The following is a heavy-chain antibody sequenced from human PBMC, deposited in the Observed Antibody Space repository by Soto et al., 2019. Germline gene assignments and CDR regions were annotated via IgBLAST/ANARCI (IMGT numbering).Heavy chain of an antibody. CDR3: AKDRILYSAANWFDP. J-gene: IGHJ5*02. CDR1: GFRFRDYW. CDR2: ISGSGGST. Sequence: GGSLRLSCAVSGFRFRDYWMSWVRQAPGKGLEWVSAISGSGGSTYYADSVKGRFTISRDNSKNTLYLQMNSLRAEDTAVYYCAKDRILYSAANWFDPWGQGTLVTVSS. D-gene: IGHD2-15*01. V-gene: IGHV3-23*01.